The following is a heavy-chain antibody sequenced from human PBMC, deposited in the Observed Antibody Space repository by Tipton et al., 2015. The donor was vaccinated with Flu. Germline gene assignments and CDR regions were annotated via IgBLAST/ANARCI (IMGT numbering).Heavy chain of an antibody. CDR2: IYTSGST. J-gene: IGHJ3*02. Sequence: TLSLTCTVSGGAISSYYWSWIRPPAGKGLEGIGRIYTSGSTNYNPSLKSRVTMSVDTSKNQFSLKLSSVTAADTAVYYCARTRDAFDIWCEGTMATVSS. V-gene: IGHV4-4*07. CDR3: ARTRDAFDI. CDR1: GGAISSYY.